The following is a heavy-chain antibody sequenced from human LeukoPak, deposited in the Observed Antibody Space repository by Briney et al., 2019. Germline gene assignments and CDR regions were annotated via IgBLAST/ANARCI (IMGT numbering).Heavy chain of an antibody. CDR2: ISAYNGNT. Sequence: ASVKVSCKASGYTFTSYGISWVRQAPGQGLEWMGWISAYNGNTKYSQKFQGRVTITRDTSASTAYMELSSLRSEDTAVYYCARDSKYRSIDYWGQGTLVTVSS. CDR3: ARDSKYRSIDY. V-gene: IGHV1-18*01. D-gene: IGHD1-14*01. J-gene: IGHJ4*02. CDR1: GYTFTSYG.